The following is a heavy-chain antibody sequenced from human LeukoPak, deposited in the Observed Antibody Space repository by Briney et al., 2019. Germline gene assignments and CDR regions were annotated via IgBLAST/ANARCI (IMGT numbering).Heavy chain of an antibody. J-gene: IGHJ3*02. D-gene: IGHD3-22*01. V-gene: IGHV3-23*01. CDR3: AKLSRVVVVITYAFDI. CDR2: ISGSGGST. Sequence: GGSLRLSCAASGFTFSSYAMSWVRQAPGKGLEWVSAISGSGGSTYYADSVKGRFTISRDNSKNTLYLQMNSLRAEDTAVYYCAKLSRVVVVITYAFDIWGQGTMVTVSS. CDR1: GFTFSSYA.